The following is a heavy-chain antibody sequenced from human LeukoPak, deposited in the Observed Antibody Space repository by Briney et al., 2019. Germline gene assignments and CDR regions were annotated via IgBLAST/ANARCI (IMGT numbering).Heavy chain of an antibody. D-gene: IGHD3-10*01. Sequence: GGSLRLSCAASGFTFSSYGMHWVRQALGKGLEWVAFIRYDGSNKYYADSVKGRFTISRDNSKNTLYLQMNSLRAEDTAVYYCAKGAMVRGLNWFDPWGQGTLVTVSS. V-gene: IGHV3-30*02. J-gene: IGHJ5*02. CDR3: AKGAMVRGLNWFDP. CDR2: IRYDGSNK. CDR1: GFTFSSYG.